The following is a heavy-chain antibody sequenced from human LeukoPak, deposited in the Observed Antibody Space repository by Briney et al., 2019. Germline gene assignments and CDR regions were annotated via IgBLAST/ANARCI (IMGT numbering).Heavy chain of an antibody. D-gene: IGHD3-9*01. CDR2: MNPNSGNT. J-gene: IGHJ3*02. V-gene: IGHV1-8*01. Sequence: ASVKVSCKASGYTFTSYDINWVRQATGQGLEWMGWMNPNSGNTGYAQKFQGRVTITRDTSASTAYMELSSLRSEDTAVYYCARALANFDWLLCNTGGGAFDIWGQGTMVTVSS. CDR3: ARALANFDWLLCNTGGGAFDI. CDR1: GYTFTSYD.